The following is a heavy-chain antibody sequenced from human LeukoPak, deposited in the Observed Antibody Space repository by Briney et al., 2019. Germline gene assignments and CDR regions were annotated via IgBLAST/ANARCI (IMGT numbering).Heavy chain of an antibody. CDR2: IYHSGST. D-gene: IGHD3-22*01. V-gene: IGHV4-30-2*01. Sequence: SETLSLTCAVSGGSISSGGYSWSWIRQPPGTGLEWFGYIYHSGSTCYNPSLKSRVTISVDRSKNQFSLKLSSVTAADTAVYYCASYDSSAFDIWGQGTMVTVSS. CDR1: GGSISSGGYS. CDR3: ASYDSSAFDI. J-gene: IGHJ3*02.